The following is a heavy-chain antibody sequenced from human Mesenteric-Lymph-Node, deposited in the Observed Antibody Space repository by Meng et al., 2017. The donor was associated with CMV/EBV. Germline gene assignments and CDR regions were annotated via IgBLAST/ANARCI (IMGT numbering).Heavy chain of an antibody. CDR2: IYPGDSDT. D-gene: IGHD4-23*01. Sequence: QGSGNSFTSYWIGWVRQMPGKGLEWMGMIYPGDSDTIYSPSFQGQVTISADKSISTAYLQWSSLKASDTAMYYCARRNNYGGGWFDPWGQGTLVTVSS. V-gene: IGHV5-51*01. CDR3: ARRNNYGGGWFDP. J-gene: IGHJ5*02. CDR1: GNSFTSYW.